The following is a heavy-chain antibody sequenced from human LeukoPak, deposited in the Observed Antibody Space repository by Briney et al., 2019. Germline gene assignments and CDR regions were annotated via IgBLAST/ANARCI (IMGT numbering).Heavy chain of an antibody. J-gene: IGHJ3*02. D-gene: IGHD5-24*01. Sequence: PGGSLRLSCAASGFTFSDYYMSWIRQAPGKGLEWVSYISSSGSTIYYADSVKGRFTISRDNAKNSLYLQMNSLRAEDTAVYYCAKDQMATIHYGAFDIWGQGTMVTVSS. CDR1: GFTFSDYY. V-gene: IGHV3-11*01. CDR2: ISSSGSTI. CDR3: AKDQMATIHYGAFDI.